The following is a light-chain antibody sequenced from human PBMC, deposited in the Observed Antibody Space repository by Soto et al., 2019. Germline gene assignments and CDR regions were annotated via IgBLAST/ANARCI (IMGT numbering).Light chain of an antibody. J-gene: IGLJ2*01. Sequence: QSVLTQPPSASGSPGQSVTISCTGTRSDVGDYNYVSWYQQHPDKAPKLMIYEVSKRPSGVPDRFSGSKSGNTASLTVSGLQVEDEADYYCSSYAGSNNLVFGGGTQLTVL. CDR3: SSYAGSNNLV. V-gene: IGLV2-8*01. CDR2: EVS. CDR1: RSDVGDYNY.